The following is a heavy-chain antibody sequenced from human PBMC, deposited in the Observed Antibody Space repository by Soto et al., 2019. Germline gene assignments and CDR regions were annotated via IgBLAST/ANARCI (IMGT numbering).Heavy chain of an antibody. V-gene: IGHV3-30*18. D-gene: IGHD2-2*01. J-gene: IGHJ6*02. Sequence: QVQLVESGGGVVQPGRSLRLSCAASGFTFSSYGMHWVRQAPGKGLEWVAVMSYDGSNTYYADSVKGRFTISRDNSKNTLYLQMNSVRADDTAVYYCANEGSGMVLVPTGMDVWGQGTTVTVSS. CDR1: GFTFSSYG. CDR3: ANEGSGMVLVPTGMDV. CDR2: MSYDGSNT.